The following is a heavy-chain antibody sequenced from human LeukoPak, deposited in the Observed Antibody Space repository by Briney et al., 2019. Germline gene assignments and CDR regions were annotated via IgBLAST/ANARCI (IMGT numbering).Heavy chain of an antibody. CDR2: IYYSGST. CDR3: ARGGPTPDY. J-gene: IGHJ4*02. Sequence: LSETLSLTCTVSGGSIINYYWSWIRQPPGKGLEWIGYIYYSGSTDYNPSLKSRVTISVDTSKNQFSLKLRSVTAADTAVYYCARGGPTPDYWGQGTLVTVSS. CDR1: GGSIINYY. V-gene: IGHV4-59*01.